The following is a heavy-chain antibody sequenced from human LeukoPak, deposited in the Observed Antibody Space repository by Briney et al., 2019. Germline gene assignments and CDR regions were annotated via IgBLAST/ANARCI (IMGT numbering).Heavy chain of an antibody. CDR2: ISGSGGST. Sequence: PGGSLRLSCAASGFTFSSYAMSWVRQAPGKGLEWVSAISGSGGSTYYADSVKGRFTISRDNSKNTLYLQMNSLRAADTAVYYCAKADDIVATIGPFDYWGQGTLVTVSS. D-gene: IGHD5-12*01. CDR1: GFTFSSYA. J-gene: IGHJ4*02. CDR3: AKADDIVATIGPFDY. V-gene: IGHV3-23*01.